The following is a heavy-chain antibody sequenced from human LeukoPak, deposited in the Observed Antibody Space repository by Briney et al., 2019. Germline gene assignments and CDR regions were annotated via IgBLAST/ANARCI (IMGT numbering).Heavy chain of an antibody. D-gene: IGHD4-23*01. CDR2: IYPGDSDT. V-gene: IGHV5-51*01. CDR3: ARPTDYGGKPCAFDI. J-gene: IGHJ3*02. Sequence: GESLTISCKGSGYTFITYWIAWLRQMPGKGLEWVGIIYPGDSDTRYSPSFEGQVTITADKSISTAYLQWNSLEASDSAMYYCARPTDYGGKPCAFDIWGKGTLVTVSS. CDR1: GYTFITYW.